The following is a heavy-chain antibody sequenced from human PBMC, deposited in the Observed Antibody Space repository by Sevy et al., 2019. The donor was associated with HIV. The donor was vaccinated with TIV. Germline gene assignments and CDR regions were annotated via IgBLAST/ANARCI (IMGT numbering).Heavy chain of an antibody. Sequence: GGSLRLSCVASGFNFRNFWMSWVRQAPGKGLECVADIKQDGSEEYYVDSVKGRFTISRDNAKNSLYLQMNSLRDEDTVMYFCVRDKEVGASILDAWGQGTPVTVSS. V-gene: IGHV3-7*01. J-gene: IGHJ5*02. CDR2: IKQDGSEE. CDR1: GFNFRNFW. CDR3: VRDKEVGASILDA. D-gene: IGHD1-26*01.